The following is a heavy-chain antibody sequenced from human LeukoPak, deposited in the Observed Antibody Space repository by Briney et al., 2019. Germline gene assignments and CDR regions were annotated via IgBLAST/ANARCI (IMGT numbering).Heavy chain of an antibody. D-gene: IGHD3-9*01. CDR1: GFTFSSYG. V-gene: IGHV3-30*18. Sequence: GGSLRLSCAASGFTFSSYGMHWVRQAPGKGLEWVAVMSYDGSNKYYADSVKGRFTISRDNSKNTLYLQMNSLRAEDTAVYYCAKDLKHYDILTGCLDYWGQGTLVTVSS. CDR2: MSYDGSNK. CDR3: AKDLKHYDILTGCLDY. J-gene: IGHJ4*02.